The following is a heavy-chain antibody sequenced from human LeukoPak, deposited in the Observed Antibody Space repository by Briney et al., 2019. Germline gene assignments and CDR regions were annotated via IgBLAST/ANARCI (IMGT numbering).Heavy chain of an antibody. V-gene: IGHV3-30*04. CDR3: ARGLAYNYDSSAYFLDY. Sequence: GGSLRLSCAASGFTFSRYAMHWVRQAPGKGLEWVAVTSNDGNNKYYGDSVKGRFTISRDNSKNTLYLQMNSLRAEDTAVYYCARGLAYNYDSSAYFLDYWGQGTLVTVSS. CDR2: TSNDGNNK. J-gene: IGHJ4*02. D-gene: IGHD3-22*01. CDR1: GFTFSRYA.